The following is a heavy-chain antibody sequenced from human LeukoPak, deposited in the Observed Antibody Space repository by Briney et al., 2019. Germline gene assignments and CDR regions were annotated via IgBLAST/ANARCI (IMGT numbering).Heavy chain of an antibody. V-gene: IGHV3-66*01. D-gene: IGHD3-10*01. CDR1: GFTVSSNY. J-gene: IGHJ3*02. CDR3: ARDLVVRGDIGAFDI. CDR2: IYSGGST. Sequence: GGSLRLSCAASGFTVSSNYMSWVRQAPGKGLEWVSVIYSGGSTYYADSVKGRFTISRDNAKNSLYLQMNSLRAEDTAVYYCARDLVVRGDIGAFDIWGQGTMVTVSS.